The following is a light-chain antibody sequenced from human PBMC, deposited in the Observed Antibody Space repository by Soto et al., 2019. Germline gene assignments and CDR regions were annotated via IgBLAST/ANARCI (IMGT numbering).Light chain of an antibody. V-gene: IGKV3-11*01. Sequence: EIFLTQSPDTLSLSPGERATLSCRASQSVTNYIAWYQQRPGQAPRLLIYDASNRASGVPARFSGSGSGTDFTLTISSLQPEDFATYYCQKFNNYPLTFGGGTKGDIK. CDR1: QSVTNY. J-gene: IGKJ4*01. CDR3: QKFNNYPLT. CDR2: DAS.